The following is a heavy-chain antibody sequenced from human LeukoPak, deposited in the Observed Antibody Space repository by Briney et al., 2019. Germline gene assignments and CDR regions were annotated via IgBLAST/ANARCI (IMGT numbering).Heavy chain of an antibody. CDR3: ARGVYIAAAQYGY. Sequence: SETLSLACAVHGGSFSGYLWSWIRQSPGKGLEWIGESTYSGSTNYNPSLKSRVTISVDTSKNLFSLNLTSVTAADTAVYYCARGVYIAAAQYGYWGQGTLVTVSS. CDR2: STYSGST. V-gene: IGHV4-34*01. CDR1: GGSFSGYL. D-gene: IGHD6-13*01. J-gene: IGHJ4*02.